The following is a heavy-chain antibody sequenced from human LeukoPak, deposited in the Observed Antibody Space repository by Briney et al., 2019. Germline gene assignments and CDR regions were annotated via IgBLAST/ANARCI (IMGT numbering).Heavy chain of an antibody. Sequence: SETLSLTCAVYGGSFSGYYWSWIRQPPGKGLEWIGEINHSGSTNYNPSLKSRVTISVDTSKNQFSLKLSSVTAADTAVYYCARGQKPFAQQVLVRGGWFDPWGQGTLVTVSS. J-gene: IGHJ5*02. CDR1: GGSFSGYY. CDR2: INHSGST. D-gene: IGHD3-10*01. V-gene: IGHV4-34*01. CDR3: ARGQKPFAQQVLVRGGWFDP.